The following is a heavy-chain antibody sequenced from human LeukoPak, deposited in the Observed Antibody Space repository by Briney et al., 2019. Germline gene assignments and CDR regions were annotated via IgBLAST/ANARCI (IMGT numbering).Heavy chain of an antibody. CDR1: GFIFSRYW. V-gene: IGHV3-74*01. Sequence: PGGSLRLSCAASGFIFSRYWMHWVRQAPGKGLVWVSRINGDGSTLSYADSVKGRFTISRDNAKNSLYLQMNSLRAEDTAVYYCARARAAAGYYYYYGMDVWGQGTTVTVSS. CDR3: ARARAAAGYYYYYGMDV. J-gene: IGHJ6*02. CDR2: INGDGSTL. D-gene: IGHD6-13*01.